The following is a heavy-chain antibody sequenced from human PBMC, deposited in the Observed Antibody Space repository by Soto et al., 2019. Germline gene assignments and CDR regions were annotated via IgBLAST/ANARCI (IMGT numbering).Heavy chain of an antibody. CDR2: ISGSGGST. J-gene: IGHJ5*02. CDR3: ARGVFKWGIVVVPAADWFDP. Sequence: GGSLRLSCAASGFTFSSYAMSWVRQAPGKGLEWVSAISGSGGSTYYADSVKGRFTISRDNSKNTLYLQMNSLRAEDTAVYYCARGVFKWGIVVVPAADWFDPWGQGTLVTVSS. V-gene: IGHV3-23*01. CDR1: GFTFSSYA. D-gene: IGHD2-2*01.